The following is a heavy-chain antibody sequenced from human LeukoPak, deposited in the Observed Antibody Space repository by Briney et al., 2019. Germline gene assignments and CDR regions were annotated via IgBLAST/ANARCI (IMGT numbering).Heavy chain of an antibody. CDR3: VKSGGYGLIDY. J-gene: IGHJ4*02. Sequence: KTSETLSLTCAVSGVSISGSYYYWGWIRQPPGKGLEWIGNTYYSGSTYYNASLQSRVTISIDTSKNQFSLRLNFVTAADTAMYFCVKSGGYGLIDYWGQGTLVTVSS. V-gene: IGHV4-39*01. D-gene: IGHD1-26*01. CDR2: TYYSGST. CDR1: GVSISGSYYY.